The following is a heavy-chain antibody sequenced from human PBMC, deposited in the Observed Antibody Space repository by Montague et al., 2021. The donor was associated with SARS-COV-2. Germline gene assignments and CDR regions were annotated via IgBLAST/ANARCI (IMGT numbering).Heavy chain of an antibody. CDR2: IYYSGST. CDR1: GGSMRDYY. V-gene: IGHV4-59*01. Sequence: SETLSLTCTVSGGSMRDYYWSWIRQPPGEGLEWIGYIYYSGSTDYNPSLSSRVTLSLDTSKNQFSLNLRSVTAADTAFYYCARVHYYTGYVDSWGQGTLVTVSS. D-gene: IGHD3-22*01. CDR3: ARVHYYTGYVDS. J-gene: IGHJ4*02.